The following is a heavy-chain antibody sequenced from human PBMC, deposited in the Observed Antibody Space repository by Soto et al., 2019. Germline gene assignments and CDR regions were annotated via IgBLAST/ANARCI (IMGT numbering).Heavy chain of an antibody. J-gene: IGHJ3*02. CDR2: ISYDGSNK. V-gene: IGHV3-30*18. CDR3: AQRGVGSCSGGSCYLGAFDI. Sequence: GGSLRLSCAACGFTFSSYGMHWVRQAPGKXLEWVAVISYDGSNKYYADSVKGRFTISRDNSKNTLYLQMNSLRAEDTAVYYCAQRGVGSCSGGSCYLGAFDIWGQGTMVTVS. D-gene: IGHD2-15*01. CDR1: GFTFSSYG.